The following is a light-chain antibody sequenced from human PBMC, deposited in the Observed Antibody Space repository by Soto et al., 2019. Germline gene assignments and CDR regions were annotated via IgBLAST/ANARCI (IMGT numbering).Light chain of an antibody. Sequence: EIVLTQFPGTLSLSPGEGATLSCRASQSVSSSYLAWFQQKPGQAPRLLIYGASSRATGIPDRFSGSGSGTDFTLTISRLEPEDFAVYYCQQYGSSPLTFGGGTKVEIK. CDR2: GAS. CDR1: QSVSSSY. J-gene: IGKJ4*01. V-gene: IGKV3-20*01. CDR3: QQYGSSPLT.